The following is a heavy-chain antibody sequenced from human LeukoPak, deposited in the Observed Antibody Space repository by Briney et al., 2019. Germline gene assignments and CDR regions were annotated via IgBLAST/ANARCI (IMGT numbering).Heavy chain of an antibody. D-gene: IGHD3-3*01. V-gene: IGHV4-39*07. J-gene: IGHJ4*02. CDR3: AREGGYDFWSGYWDY. CDR2: IYYSGST. CDR1: GGSISSSSYY. Sequence: SETLSLTCTVSGGSISSSSYYWGWIRQPPGKGLEWIGSIYYSGSTYYNPSLKSRVTISVDTSKNQFSLKLSSATAADTAVYYCAREGGYDFWSGYWDYWGQGTLVTVSS.